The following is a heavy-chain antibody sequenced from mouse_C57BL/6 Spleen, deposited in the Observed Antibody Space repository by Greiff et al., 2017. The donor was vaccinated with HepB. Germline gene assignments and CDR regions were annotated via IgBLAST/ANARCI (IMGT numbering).Heavy chain of an antibody. CDR1: GFNIKNTY. D-gene: IGHD1-1*01. V-gene: IGHV14-3*01. Sequence: EVQLQESVAELVRPGASVNLSCTASGFNIKNTYMHWVKQRPEQGLEWIGRIDPANGNTKYAPKFQGKATITADTSSNTAYLQLSSLTSEDTAIYYCAKTDDTGSSPWFAYWGQGTLVTVSA. J-gene: IGHJ3*01. CDR2: IDPANGNT. CDR3: AKTDDTGSSPWFAY.